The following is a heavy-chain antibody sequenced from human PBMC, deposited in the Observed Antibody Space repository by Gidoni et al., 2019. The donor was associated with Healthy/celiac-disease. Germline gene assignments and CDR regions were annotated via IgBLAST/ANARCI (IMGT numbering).Heavy chain of an antibody. J-gene: IGHJ5*02. CDR1: GGSLSSGSYY. CDR2: IYTSGST. Sequence: QVQLQESGPGLVKPSQTLSLTCTVSGGSLSSGSYYWSWIRQPAGKGLEWIGRIYTSGSTNYNPSLKSRVIMSVDTSKNQFSLKRSSVTAADTAVYYCARGLEGLRGWFDPWGQGTLVTVSS. V-gene: IGHV4-61*02. CDR3: ARGLEGLRGWFDP.